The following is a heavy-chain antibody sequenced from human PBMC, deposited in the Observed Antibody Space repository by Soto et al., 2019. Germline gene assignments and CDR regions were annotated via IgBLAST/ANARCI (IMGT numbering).Heavy chain of an antibody. V-gene: IGHV3-48*02. CDR2: IDTSGTAM. CDR1: GFTFSSYS. Sequence: QLVESGGGLIQPGGSLRLSCAASGFTFSSYSMSWVRQPPGKGLEWLSYIDTSGTAMYYADSVEGRFAISRDNAKSSLYRQVNSLRDEDTAVYYCARDTLTGDPWEAFDIWGQGTMVTVSP. D-gene: IGHD4-17*01. CDR3: ARDTLTGDPWEAFDI. J-gene: IGHJ3*02.